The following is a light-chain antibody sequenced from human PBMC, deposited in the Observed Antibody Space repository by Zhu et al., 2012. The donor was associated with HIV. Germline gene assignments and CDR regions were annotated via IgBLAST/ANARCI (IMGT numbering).Light chain of an antibody. CDR3: QHLTLYPT. CDR2: GAS. J-gene: IGKJ4*01. CDR1: QSVSTN. Sequence: EIVMTQSPATLSVSPGERATLSCRASQSVSTNLAWYQQKPGQPPRLFIYGASTRATGFPDRFSGSGSGTDFTLTISSLQPEDFATYFCQHLTLYPTFGGGSRVEIK. V-gene: IGKV3-15*01.